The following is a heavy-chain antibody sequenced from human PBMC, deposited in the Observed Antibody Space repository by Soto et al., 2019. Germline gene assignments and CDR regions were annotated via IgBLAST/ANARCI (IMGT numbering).Heavy chain of an antibody. CDR2: ISTYTGNT. Sequence: QVQLVQPGDAVKKPGASVKVSCKASGYIFVNYGIAWVRQAPGQGLEWMGWISTYTGNTHSATKVQGRLTMTTDTSTSTAYMDLGSLTSDDTAVYYCVMVDNYVTPTPQDVWGQGTTVTVSS. CDR3: VMVDNYVTPTPQDV. V-gene: IGHV1-18*01. D-gene: IGHD3-16*01. J-gene: IGHJ6*02. CDR1: GYIFVNYG.